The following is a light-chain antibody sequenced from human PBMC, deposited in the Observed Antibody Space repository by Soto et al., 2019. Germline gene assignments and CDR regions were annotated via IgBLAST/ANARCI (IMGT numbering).Light chain of an antibody. CDR1: SSNIGAGYD. J-gene: IGLJ3*02. CDR2: GNS. Sequence: QPVLTQPPSVSGAPGQRVAISCTGSSSNIGAGYDVHWYQQLPGTAPKLLIYGNSNRPSGVPDRFSGSKSATSASLVITGLQAEDESDYYCQSFDSSLSAWVFGGGTKLTVL. V-gene: IGLV1-40*01. CDR3: QSFDSSLSAWV.